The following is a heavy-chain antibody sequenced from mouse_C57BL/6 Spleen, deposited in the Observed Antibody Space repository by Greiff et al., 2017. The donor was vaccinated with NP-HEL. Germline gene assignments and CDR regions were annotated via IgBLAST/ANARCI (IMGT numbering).Heavy chain of an antibody. CDR1: GYTFTSYW. J-gene: IGHJ2*01. CDR3: ARKTSQLRPLDD. D-gene: IGHD3-2*02. CDR2: LYPGSGST. Sequence: QVQLQQPGAELVKPGASVKLSCKASGYTFTSYWITWVKQRPGQGLEWIGDLYPGSGSTNYHEKFKSKATLTVDTSSSTAYLQLSSLTSEDSAVYYCARKTSQLRPLDDWGQGATLAVSS. V-gene: IGHV1-55*01.